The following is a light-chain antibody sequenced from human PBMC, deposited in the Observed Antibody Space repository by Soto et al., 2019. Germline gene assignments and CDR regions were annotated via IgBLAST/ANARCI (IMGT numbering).Light chain of an antibody. CDR3: QQYNSYPWT. CDR2: DAS. Sequence: DIQMTQSPSTLSWCFGDRVTITCRASQSISSWLAWYQQKPGKAPKLLIYDASSLESGVPSRFSGSGSGTEFTLTISSLQPDDFATYYCQQYNSYPWTFGQGTKVDIK. V-gene: IGKV1-5*01. CDR1: QSISSW. J-gene: IGKJ1*01.